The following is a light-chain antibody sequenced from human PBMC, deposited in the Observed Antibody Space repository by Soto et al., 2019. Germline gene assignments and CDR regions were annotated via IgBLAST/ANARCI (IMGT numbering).Light chain of an antibody. Sequence: QSVLTQPPSASGSPGQSVTISCTGTSSDVGGYKYVSWYQQHPGKAPKLMIFEVHKRPSGVPDRFSGSKSGNTASLTVSGLQAEDEADYYCSSYGGTNNLLFGGGTKVTVL. J-gene: IGLJ2*01. CDR1: SSDVGGYKY. CDR3: SSYGGTNNLL. CDR2: EVH. V-gene: IGLV2-8*01.